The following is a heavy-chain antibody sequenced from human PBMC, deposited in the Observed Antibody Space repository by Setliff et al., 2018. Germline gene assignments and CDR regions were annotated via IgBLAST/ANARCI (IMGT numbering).Heavy chain of an antibody. V-gene: IGHV4-59*08. J-gene: IGHJ4*02. Sequence: SETLSLTCTVSGGSISSYYWSWIRQPPGKGLEWIGYIYYSGSTNYNPSLKSRVTISADPSKNQFSLQLVSVTASDTAVYYCARGDSSGNNYPVLDYWGQGILVTVPQ. CDR2: IYYSGST. CDR3: ARGDSSGNNYPVLDY. D-gene: IGHD1-26*01. CDR1: GGSISSYY.